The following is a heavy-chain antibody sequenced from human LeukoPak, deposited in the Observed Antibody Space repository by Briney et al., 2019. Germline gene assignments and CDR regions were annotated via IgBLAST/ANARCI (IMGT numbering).Heavy chain of an antibody. CDR1: GFTVSSNY. CDR3: VRGPLDNACDV. V-gene: IGHV3-53*01. J-gene: IGHJ3*01. Sequence: PGGSLRLSCTASGFTVSSNYMSWVRQAPGKGLEWVSVVYSGGSTYYADSVRGRFTISRDISKNTLYLQMNSLRAEDTAVYYCVRGPLDNACDVWGQGTMVTVSS. CDR2: VYSGGST.